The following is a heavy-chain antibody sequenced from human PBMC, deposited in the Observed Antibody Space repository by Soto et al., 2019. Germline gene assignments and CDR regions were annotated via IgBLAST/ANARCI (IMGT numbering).Heavy chain of an antibody. CDR3: AKEGRRSYGPLGRYYYGMDV. CDR1: GFTFSSYG. V-gene: IGHV3-30*18. CDR2: ISYDGSNK. Sequence: QVQLVESGGGVVQPGRPLRLSCAASGFTFSSYGMHWVRQAPGKGLEWVAVISYDGSNKYYADSVKGRFTISRDNSKNTLYLQMNSLRAEDTAVYYCAKEGRRSYGPLGRYYYGMDVWGQGTTVTVSS. D-gene: IGHD5-18*01. J-gene: IGHJ6*02.